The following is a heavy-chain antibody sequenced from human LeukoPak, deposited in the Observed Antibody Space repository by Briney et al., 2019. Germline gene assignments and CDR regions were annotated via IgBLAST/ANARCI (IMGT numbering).Heavy chain of an antibody. CDR2: IYSDNT. CDR3: ARQKYLRGPDVEYFDY. J-gene: IGHJ4*02. CDR1: GFTVSSNS. D-gene: IGHD5/OR15-5a*01. Sequence: GGSLRLSCTVSGFTVSSNSMSWVRQAPGKGLEWVSFIYSDNTHYSDSVKGRFTISRDNAKNSLYLQMISLRAEDTAVYYCARQKYLRGPDVEYFDYWGQGTLVTVSS. V-gene: IGHV3-66*04.